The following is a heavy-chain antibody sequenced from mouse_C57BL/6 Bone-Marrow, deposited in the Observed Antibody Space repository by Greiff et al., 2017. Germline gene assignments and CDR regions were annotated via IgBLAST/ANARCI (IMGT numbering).Heavy chain of an antibody. Sequence: QVQLQQPGAELVMPGASVKLSCKASGYTFTSYWMHWVKQRPGQGLEWIGEIDPSDSYTNYNQKFKGKSTLTVDKSSSTAYMQLSSLTSEDSAVYYGARRAYYSNFYYFDYWGQGTTLTVSS. D-gene: IGHD2-5*01. CDR1: GYTFTSYW. CDR3: ARRAYYSNFYYFDY. J-gene: IGHJ2*01. V-gene: IGHV1-69*01. CDR2: IDPSDSYT.